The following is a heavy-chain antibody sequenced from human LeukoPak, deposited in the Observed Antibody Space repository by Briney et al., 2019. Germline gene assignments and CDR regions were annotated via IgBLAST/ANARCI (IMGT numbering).Heavy chain of an antibody. CDR3: ARLRYGGNSYFDY. J-gene: IGHJ4*02. V-gene: IGHV4-59*08. Sequence: SETLSLTCTVSGGSISSYYWSWIRQPPGKGLEWIGYIYYSGSTNYKPSLKSRVTISVDTSKNQFSLKLSSVTAADTAVYYCARLRYGGNSYFDYWGQGTLVTVSS. D-gene: IGHD4-23*01. CDR1: GGSISSYY. CDR2: IYYSGST.